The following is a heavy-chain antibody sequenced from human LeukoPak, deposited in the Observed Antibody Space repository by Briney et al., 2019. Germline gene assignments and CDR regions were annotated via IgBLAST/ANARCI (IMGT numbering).Heavy chain of an antibody. CDR1: GFTFSSYW. J-gene: IGHJ4*02. Sequence: GGCLRLSCAASGFTFSSYWMRCVSQAPRRGLGWVANIKKDGREKYYVDSVKGRFTISRDNAKNSLYLQMNILRAEDTAVYYCARGAYYYDSSGYFLVEYYFDYWGQGTLVTVSS. CDR2: IKKDGREK. V-gene: IGHV3-7*01. CDR3: ARGAYYYDSSGYFLVEYYFDY. D-gene: IGHD3-22*01.